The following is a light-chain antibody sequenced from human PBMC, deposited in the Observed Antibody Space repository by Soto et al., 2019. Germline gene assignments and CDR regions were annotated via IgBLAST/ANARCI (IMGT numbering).Light chain of an antibody. J-gene: IGLJ3*02. CDR1: SSDVGGYTY. CDR2: DVS. CDR3: CSYAGSYTWV. Sequence: QSALTQPRSVSGSPGQSVTISCTGTSSDVGGYTYVSWYQQHPGKAPKLRIYDVSSRPSGVPDRFSGSTSSNTASLTIYGLEVEDEASYYCCSYAGSYTWVFGGGTKLTVL. V-gene: IGLV2-11*01.